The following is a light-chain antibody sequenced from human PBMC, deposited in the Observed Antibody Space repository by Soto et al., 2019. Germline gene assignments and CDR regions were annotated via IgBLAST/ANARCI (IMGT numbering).Light chain of an antibody. J-gene: IGLJ2*01. V-gene: IGLV2-14*01. CDR2: EVT. CDR3: SSYTGSFTLV. CDR1: SSDIGGYNY. Sequence: QSVLTQPASVSGSPGQSITISCTGTSSDIGGYNYVSWYQQHPGKAPKLMIYEVTNRPSGVSNRFSGSKSGNTASLTISGLQAEDAADYYCSSYTGSFTLVFGGGTKVTVL.